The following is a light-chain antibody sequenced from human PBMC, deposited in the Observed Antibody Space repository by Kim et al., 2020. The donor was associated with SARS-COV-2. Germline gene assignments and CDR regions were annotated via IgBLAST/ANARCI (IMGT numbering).Light chain of an antibody. CDR3: LLSYSGAWV. V-gene: IGLV7-46*01. J-gene: IGLJ3*02. Sequence: PGGTGTLTCGSSTGPVTSNHYPYWFHQRPGQAPRTLISDTSNKHSWTPARFSGSLLGDKAALTLSGAQPEDEAEYYCLLSYSGAWVFGGGTKLTVL. CDR2: DTS. CDR1: TGPVTSNHY.